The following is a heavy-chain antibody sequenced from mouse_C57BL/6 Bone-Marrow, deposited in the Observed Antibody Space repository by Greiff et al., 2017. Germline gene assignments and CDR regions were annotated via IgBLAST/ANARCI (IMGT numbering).Heavy chain of an antibody. CDR3: AIYYDYDEYYFDY. J-gene: IGHJ2*01. D-gene: IGHD2-4*01. CDR2: IYPGGGYT. CDR1: GYTFTNYW. Sequence: VQLQQSGAELVRPGTSVKMSCKASGYTFTNYWIGWAKQRPGHGLEWIGDIYPGGGYTNYNEKFKGKATLTADKSSSTAYMQFSSLTSEDSAIYYCAIYYDYDEYYFDYWGQGTTLTVSS. V-gene: IGHV1-63*01.